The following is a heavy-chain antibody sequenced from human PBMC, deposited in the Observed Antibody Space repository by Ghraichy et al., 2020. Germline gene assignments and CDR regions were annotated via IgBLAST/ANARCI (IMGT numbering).Heavy chain of an antibody. D-gene: IGHD5-24*01. Sequence: ESLNISCTVSGAFSSSYYWSWIRQPPGKGLEWIGYIYHSGSTKYNPSLKSRVAISEDTSKNQFSLRLSSVTAADTAVYYCARLLILSGYTYPLYYFDNWGQGSLVTVTS. V-gene: IGHV4-59*08. CDR2: IYHSGST. CDR3: ARLLILSGYTYPLYYFDN. CDR1: GAFSSSYY. J-gene: IGHJ4*02.